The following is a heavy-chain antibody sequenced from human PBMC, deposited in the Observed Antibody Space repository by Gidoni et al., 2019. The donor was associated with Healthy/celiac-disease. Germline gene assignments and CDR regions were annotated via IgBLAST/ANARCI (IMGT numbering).Heavy chain of an antibody. CDR3: ARGPGTTFIVPHWFDP. CDR1: GYTFTGYY. CDR2: INPNSGGT. Sequence: QVQLVQSGAEVKKPGASVKVSCKASGYTFTGYYMHWVRQAPGQGLEWMGWINPNSGGTNYAQKFQGWVTMTRDTSISTAYMELSRLRSDDTAVYYCARGPGTTFIVPHWFDPWGQGTLVTVSS. J-gene: IGHJ5*02. V-gene: IGHV1-2*04. D-gene: IGHD1-7*01.